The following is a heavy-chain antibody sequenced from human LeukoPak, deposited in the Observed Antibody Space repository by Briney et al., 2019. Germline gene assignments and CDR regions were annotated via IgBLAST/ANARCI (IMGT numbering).Heavy chain of an antibody. CDR2: ISYDGSNK. D-gene: IGHD3-22*01. V-gene: IGHV3-30*18. CDR1: GFTFSSYD. CDR3: AKEGYDSSGYYYP. Sequence: PGRSLRLSYAASGFTFSSYDMHWVRQAPGKGLEWVAVISYDGSNKYYADSVKGRFTISRDNSKNTLYLQMNSLRAEDTAVYYCAKEGYDSSGYYYPWGQGTLVTVSS. J-gene: IGHJ5*02.